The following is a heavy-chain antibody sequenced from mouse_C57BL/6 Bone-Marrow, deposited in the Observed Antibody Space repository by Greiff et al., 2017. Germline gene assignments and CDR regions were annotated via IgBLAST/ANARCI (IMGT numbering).Heavy chain of an antibody. CDR2: ILPGSGST. CDR3: AREDYGGRFDY. Sequence: QVQLQQSGAELMKPGASVKLSCKATGYTITGYWIEWVKQRPGHGLEWIGEILPGSGSTNYNEKFKGKATFTADTYSNTAYMQRSSLTTEDVDIYYCAREDYGGRFDYWGQGTTLTVSS. D-gene: IGHD2-4*01. J-gene: IGHJ2*01. CDR1: GYTITGYW. V-gene: IGHV1-9*01.